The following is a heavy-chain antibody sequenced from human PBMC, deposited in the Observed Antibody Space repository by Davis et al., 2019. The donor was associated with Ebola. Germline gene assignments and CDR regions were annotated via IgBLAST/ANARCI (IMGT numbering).Heavy chain of an antibody. CDR3: ASSGSSHFYNYYMDV. Sequence: PGGSLRLSCAASGFTFSSYGMHWVRQAPGKGLEWVAVISYDGSNKYYADSVKGRFTISRDNSKNTLYLQMNSLRDEDTAVYYCASSGSSHFYNYYMDVWGKGTTVTVSS. D-gene: IGHD1-26*01. J-gene: IGHJ6*03. V-gene: IGHV3-30*03. CDR1: GFTFSSYG. CDR2: ISYDGSNK.